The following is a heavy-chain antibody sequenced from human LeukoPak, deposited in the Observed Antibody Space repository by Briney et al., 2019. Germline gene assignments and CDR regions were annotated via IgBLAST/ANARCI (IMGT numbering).Heavy chain of an antibody. J-gene: IGHJ6*02. V-gene: IGHV4-59*01. Sequence: SETLSLTCAVYGGSFSGYYWSWIRQPPGKGLEWIGYIYYSGSTNCNPSLKSRVTISVDTSKNQFSLKLNSLTAADTAMYYCARVGGTNYYYYGMDVWGQGTTVTVSS. CDR2: IYYSGST. CDR3: ARVGGTNYYYYGMDV. CDR1: GGSFSGYY.